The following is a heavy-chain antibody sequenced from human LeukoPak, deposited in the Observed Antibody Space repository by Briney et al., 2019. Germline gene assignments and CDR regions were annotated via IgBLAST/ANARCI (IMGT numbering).Heavy chain of an antibody. J-gene: IGHJ3*02. Sequence: SETLSLTCTVSGGSISSSSYYWGWLRQPPGKGLEWIGSIYYSGSTYYNPSLKSRVTISVDTSKNQFSLKLSSVTAADTAMYYCARRNDFDIWGPGTMVTVSS. V-gene: IGHV4-39*01. CDR2: IYYSGST. CDR1: GGSISSSSYY. CDR3: ARRNDFDI.